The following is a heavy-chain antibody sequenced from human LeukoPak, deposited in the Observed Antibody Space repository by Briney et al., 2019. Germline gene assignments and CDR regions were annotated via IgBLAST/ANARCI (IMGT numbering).Heavy chain of an antibody. CDR3: ARVPPPPFLKWELIDY. V-gene: IGHV3-21*01. CDR1: GLTFSSYS. Sequence: GGSLRLSCAASGLTFSSYSMNWVRQAPGKGLEWVSSISSSSSYIYHADSVKGRFTISRDNAKNSLYLQMNSLRAEDTAVYYCARVPPPPFLKWELIDYWGQGTLVTVSS. J-gene: IGHJ4*02. CDR2: ISSSSSYI. D-gene: IGHD1-26*01.